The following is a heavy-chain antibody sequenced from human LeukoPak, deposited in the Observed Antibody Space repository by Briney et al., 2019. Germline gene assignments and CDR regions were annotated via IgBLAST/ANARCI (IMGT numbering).Heavy chain of an antibody. CDR3: AKNGGSQCYSHLDS. Sequence: GGSLRLSCAASGFKLIGYSMNWVRQAPGKGLEWVSGTSGSGGSTYYAGSVKGRFTISRDNSKNTLYLQMNSLRVEDTAVYYCAKNGGSQCYSHLDSWGQGTLVTVSS. CDR2: TSGSGGST. CDR1: GFKLIGYS. J-gene: IGHJ4*02. D-gene: IGHD2-15*01. V-gene: IGHV3-23*01.